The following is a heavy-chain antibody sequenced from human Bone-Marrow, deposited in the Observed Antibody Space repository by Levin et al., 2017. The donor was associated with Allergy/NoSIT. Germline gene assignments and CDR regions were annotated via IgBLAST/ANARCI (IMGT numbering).Heavy chain of an antibody. Sequence: GSLRLSCNVSDGSFTDYYWGWLRQPPGKGLEWIGSVFHSGNTNSNPSLKSRVTISVDTSKNQFSLKLTSVTAADTAVYYCARDLGIMEGFFDLWGRGTLVTVSS. CDR1: DGSFTDYY. CDR3: ARDLGIMEGFFDL. D-gene: IGHD1-1*01. CDR2: VFHSGNT. J-gene: IGHJ2*01. V-gene: IGHV4-59*01.